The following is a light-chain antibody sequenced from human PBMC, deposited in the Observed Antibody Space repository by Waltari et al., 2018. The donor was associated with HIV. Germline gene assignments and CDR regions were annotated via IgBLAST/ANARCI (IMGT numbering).Light chain of an antibody. J-gene: IGKJ2*01. CDR3: QQYKSFSYT. CDR2: RAS. CDR1: QSVGAW. V-gene: IGKV1-5*03. Sequence: DIQMTQSPSTLSASLGDRITITCRATQSVGAWLAWYQQRPGNAPKLLIYRASTLQTGVPSRFSGRGSGTDFTLSISNLQPNDSATYYCQQYKSFSYTFGQGTKVEIK.